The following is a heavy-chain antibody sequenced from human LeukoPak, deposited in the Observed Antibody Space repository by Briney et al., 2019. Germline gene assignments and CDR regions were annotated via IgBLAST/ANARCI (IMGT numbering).Heavy chain of an antibody. Sequence: SETLSLTCTVSGGSISSYYWSWIRQPPGKGLEWIGYISYSGSTNYNPSLKSRVTISFDTSKNQFSLKLSSVAAADTAVYYCARSTVVGATYYFDYWGQGTLVTVSS. J-gene: IGHJ4*02. V-gene: IGHV4-59*08. D-gene: IGHD1-26*01. CDR2: ISYSGST. CDR3: ARSTVVGATYYFDY. CDR1: GGSISSYY.